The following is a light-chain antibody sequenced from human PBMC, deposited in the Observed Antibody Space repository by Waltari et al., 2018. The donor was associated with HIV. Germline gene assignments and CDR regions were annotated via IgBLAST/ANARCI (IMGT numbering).Light chain of an antibody. CDR2: LNSDGSH. CDR1: SGHRTYA. CDR3: QTWGTGIWV. V-gene: IGLV4-69*01. J-gene: IGLJ3*02. Sequence: QLVLTQSPSASASLGASVKVTCTLSSGHRTYAIAWHQQQPEKAPRYLMKLNSDGSHSKGGGIPDRFSGSSSGAERYLTISSLQSEDEADYYCQTWGTGIWVFGGGTKLTVL.